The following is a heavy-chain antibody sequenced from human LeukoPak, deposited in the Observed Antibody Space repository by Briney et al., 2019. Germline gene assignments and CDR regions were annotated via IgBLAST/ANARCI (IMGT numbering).Heavy chain of an antibody. CDR2: ISGSGGST. J-gene: IGHJ4*02. CDR3: AKDLRYFDY. V-gene: IGHV3-23*01. Sequence: SGGSLRLSCAASGFTFSSYAMSWDRQAPGKGLEWVSAISGSGGSTYYADSVKGRFTISRDNTKNTLYLQMNSLRAEDTAVYYCAKDLRYFDYWGQGTLVTVSS. CDR1: GFTFSSYA.